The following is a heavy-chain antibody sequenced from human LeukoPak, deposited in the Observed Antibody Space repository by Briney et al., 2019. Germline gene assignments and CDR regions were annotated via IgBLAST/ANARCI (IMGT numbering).Heavy chain of an antibody. Sequence: ASVKVSCKASGYTFTSYGISWVRQAPGQGLEWLGWIKPDSGGTNYAQKFQGRVTMTRDTSISTACMELSRLTSDDTAVYYCARVGGGAAAVVFDIWGQGTMVTVS. CDR1: GYTFTSYG. J-gene: IGHJ3*02. D-gene: IGHD6-13*01. V-gene: IGHV1-2*02. CDR3: ARVGGGAAAVVFDI. CDR2: IKPDSGGT.